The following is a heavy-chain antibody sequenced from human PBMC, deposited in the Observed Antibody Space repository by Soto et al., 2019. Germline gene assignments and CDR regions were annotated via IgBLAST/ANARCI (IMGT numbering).Heavy chain of an antibody. Sequence: EVQLVESGGGLVQPGGSLRLSCATSGLTFSKYWMTWVRQAPGKGLEWVATIKHDGSEKSNLDSVEGRFTISRDKDKNSLSLQMNSMRVEDTAVYFCASVPGSPGYHGLDVWGQGTTVTVSS. V-gene: IGHV3-7*03. J-gene: IGHJ6*02. CDR2: IKHDGSEK. CDR1: GLTFSKYW. CDR3: ASVPGSPGYHGLDV. D-gene: IGHD6-19*01.